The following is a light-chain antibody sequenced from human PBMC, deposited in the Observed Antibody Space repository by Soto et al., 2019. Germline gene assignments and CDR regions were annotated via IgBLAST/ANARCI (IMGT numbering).Light chain of an antibody. J-gene: IGKJ5*01. CDR3: QQYKSWPYT. CDR2: GAS. CDR1: QSVTSS. Sequence: EIVMAQSPATLSVSPGERVTFSCRASQSVTSSLAWYQHKPGQAPRLLIYGASSRATGIPDRFSGSGSGTDFTLTITGLQSEDFAVYYCQQYKSWPYTFGQGTRLEIK. V-gene: IGKV3D-15*01.